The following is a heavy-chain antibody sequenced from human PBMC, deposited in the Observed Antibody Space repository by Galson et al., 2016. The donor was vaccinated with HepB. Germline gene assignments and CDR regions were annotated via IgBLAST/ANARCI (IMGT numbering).Heavy chain of an antibody. V-gene: IGHV2-70*01. CDR2: LDWDDDQ. D-gene: IGHD3-16*01. CDR3: ARSKGGAPFYFDY. CDR1: GFSLSASGMC. J-gene: IGHJ4*02. Sequence: PALVKPTQTLSLTCTFSGFSLSASGMCVSWIRQPPGKAPEWLALLDWDDDQHYSASVKTRVTISKDTSKNQVVLTMTNMDPVDTATYYCARSKGGAPFYFDYWGQGILVTVSS.